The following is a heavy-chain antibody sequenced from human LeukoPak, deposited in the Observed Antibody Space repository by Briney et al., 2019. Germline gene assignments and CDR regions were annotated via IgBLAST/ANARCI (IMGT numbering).Heavy chain of an antibody. J-gene: IGHJ4*02. CDR1: GFTFSSYG. CDR2: ISTSSSII. D-gene: IGHD5-12*01. CDR3: ARGGYIDY. Sequence: PGGSLRLSCAASGFTFSSYGMNWVRQAPGKGLEWVSYISTSSSIIYYADSVKGRFTISRDTAKSSLYLQMTSQRDDDTAVYYCARGGYIDYWGQGTLVTVSS. V-gene: IGHV3-48*02.